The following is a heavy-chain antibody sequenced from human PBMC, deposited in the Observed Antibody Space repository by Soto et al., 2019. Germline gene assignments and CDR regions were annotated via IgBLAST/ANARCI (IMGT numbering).Heavy chain of an antibody. CDR2: VSKSDYT. D-gene: IGHD2-2*01. V-gene: IGHV3-21*01. CDR3: AREDSIIIPAVSDF. Sequence: GSLRLSCAVSGFYFNNYGINWVRQAPGKGLEWVSSVSKSDYTYYSDSVKGRFTISRDNAKNSVSLQMNSLRAEDTAVYYCAREDSIIIPAVSDFWGQGTLVTVSS. J-gene: IGHJ4*02. CDR1: GFYFNNYG.